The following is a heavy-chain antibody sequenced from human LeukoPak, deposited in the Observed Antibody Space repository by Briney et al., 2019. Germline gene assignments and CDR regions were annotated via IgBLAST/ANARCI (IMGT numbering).Heavy chain of an antibody. V-gene: IGHV1-18*01. Sequence: ASVKVSCKASGGTFSSYAISWVRQAPGQGLEWMGWISAYNGNTNYAQKLQGRVTMTTDTSTSTAYMELRSLRSDDTAVYYCARDSRYSSGWSHAFDIWGQGTMVTVSS. CDR3: ARDSRYSSGWSHAFDI. CDR1: GGTFSSYA. CDR2: ISAYNGNT. D-gene: IGHD6-19*01. J-gene: IGHJ3*02.